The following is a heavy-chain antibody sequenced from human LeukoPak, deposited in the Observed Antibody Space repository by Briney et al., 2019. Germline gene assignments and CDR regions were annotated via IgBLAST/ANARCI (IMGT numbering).Heavy chain of an antibody. Sequence: GRSLRLSCAASGFTFSSYGMHWVRQAPGKGLEWVAVIWYDGSNKYCADSVKGRFTISRDNSKNTLYLQMNSLRAEDTTVYYCARDKRPGPLYYFDYWGQGTLVTVSS. D-gene: IGHD2-2*01. V-gene: IGHV3-33*01. J-gene: IGHJ4*02. CDR2: IWYDGSNK. CDR1: GFTFSSYG. CDR3: ARDKRPGPLYYFDY.